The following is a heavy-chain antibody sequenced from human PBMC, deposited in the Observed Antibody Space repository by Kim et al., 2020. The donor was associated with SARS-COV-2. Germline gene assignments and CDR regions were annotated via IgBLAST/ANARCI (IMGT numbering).Heavy chain of an antibody. CDR2: IYYSGST. CDR1: GGSISSYY. J-gene: IGHJ2*01. D-gene: IGHD5-12*01. Sequence: SETLSLTCTVSGGSISSYYWSWIRQPPGKGLEWIGYIYYSGSTNYNPSLKSRVTISVDTSKNQFSLKLSSVTAADTAVYYCARDGGGWLKRSWYFDLWGRGNLVTVSS. CDR3: ARDGGGWLKRSWYFDL. V-gene: IGHV4-59*12.